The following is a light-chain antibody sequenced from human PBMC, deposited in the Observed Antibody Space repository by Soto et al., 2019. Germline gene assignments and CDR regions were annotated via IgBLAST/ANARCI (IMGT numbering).Light chain of an antibody. J-gene: IGKJ4*01. CDR1: QDISNY. CDR3: QHYDNLPQSRFP. CDR2: VAS. Sequence: DIQMTQSPSSLSASVGDRVTITCQASQDISNYLNWFQQKPGKGPKLLIYVASGLETGVPSRFRRTGSRTDFTVPISSLHTEDIATYFCQHYDNLPQSRFPFGGGTKVEI. V-gene: IGKV1-33*01.